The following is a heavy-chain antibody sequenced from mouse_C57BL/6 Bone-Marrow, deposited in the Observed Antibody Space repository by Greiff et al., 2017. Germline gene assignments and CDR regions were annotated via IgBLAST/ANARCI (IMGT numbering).Heavy chain of an antibody. V-gene: IGHV8-8*01. CDR2: IWWDDDK. CDR3: ARIYYGSRYYAMDY. CDR1: GFSLSTFGLG. Sequence: QVTLKESGPGILQPSQTLSLTCSSSGFSLSTFGLGVGWIRQPSGKGLEWLAHIWWDDDKYYNPALKSRLTISKATSKNQVFLTIANVDTADTATYYCARIYYGSRYYAMDYWGQGTSVTVSS. J-gene: IGHJ4*01. D-gene: IGHD1-1*01.